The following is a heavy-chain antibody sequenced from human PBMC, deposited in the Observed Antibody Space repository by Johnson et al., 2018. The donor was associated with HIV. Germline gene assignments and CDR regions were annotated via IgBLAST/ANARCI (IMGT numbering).Heavy chain of an antibody. V-gene: IGHV3-23*04. D-gene: IGHD2/OR15-2a*01. CDR2: ISGSGGTR. CDR3: ARRGNYLADAFDV. J-gene: IGHJ3*01. Sequence: EVQLVESGGGLVLPGGSLRLSCADSGFTFSNYGMSWVRQTPGKGLEWVSHISGSGGTRSYADSVRGRFTISRDNSETTLYLQMNSLRVEDTAVYYCARRGNYLADAFDVWGPGTMVIVSS. CDR1: GFTFSNYG.